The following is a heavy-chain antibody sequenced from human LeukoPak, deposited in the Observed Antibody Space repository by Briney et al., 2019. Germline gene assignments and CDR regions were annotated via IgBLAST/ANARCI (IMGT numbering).Heavy chain of an antibody. Sequence: SETLSLTCTVSGGSISSYYWSWIRQPAGKGLEWIGRIYTSGSTNYNPSLKSRVTMSVDTSKNQFSLKLSSVTAADTAVYYCARAGYSYGWAYYYYYMDVWGKGTTVTISS. D-gene: IGHD5-18*01. CDR1: GGSISSYY. CDR3: ARAGYSYGWAYYYYYMDV. V-gene: IGHV4-4*07. CDR2: IYTSGST. J-gene: IGHJ6*03.